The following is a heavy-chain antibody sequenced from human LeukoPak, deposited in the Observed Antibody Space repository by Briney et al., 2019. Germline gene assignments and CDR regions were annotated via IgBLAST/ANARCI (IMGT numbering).Heavy chain of an antibody. J-gene: IGHJ5*02. CDR1: GFTISSYE. CDR2: ISSSANNI. Sequence: GGSLRLSCAASGFTISSYEMNWVRQAPGKGLEWVSYISSSANNIQYADSVRGRFTMPRDNAKNSLYLQMNSLRAEDTAVYYCARSTTVTPNWFDPWGQGTLVTVSS. CDR3: ARSTTVTPNWFDP. V-gene: IGHV3-48*03. D-gene: IGHD4-17*01.